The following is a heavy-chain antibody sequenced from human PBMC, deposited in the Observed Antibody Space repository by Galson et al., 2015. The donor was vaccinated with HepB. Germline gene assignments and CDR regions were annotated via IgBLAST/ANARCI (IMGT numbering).Heavy chain of an antibody. CDR1: GFIFSSSG. CDR2: ISNSGIHL. J-gene: IGHJ4*02. CDR3: ARDATSWSRDY. V-gene: IGHV3-21*01. D-gene: IGHD2-2*01. Sequence: SLRLSCAASGFIFSSSGMSWVRQTPGKGLEWVSSISNSGIHLYYADSVRGRFVISRDNANNLLFLQMSSLRAEDTAIYYCARDATSWSRDYWGQGTL.